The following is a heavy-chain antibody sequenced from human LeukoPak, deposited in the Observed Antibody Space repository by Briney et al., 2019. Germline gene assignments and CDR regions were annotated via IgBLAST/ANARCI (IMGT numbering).Heavy chain of an antibody. J-gene: IGHJ4*02. V-gene: IGHV4-59*12. CDR2: VYYTGST. CDR3: ASGSTSCYGCFDY. Sequence: PSETLSLTCTVSGGSISSYYWSWVRQPPGKGLEWIGFVYYTGSTNYSPSLKSRVTISVDTSKNRFSLKLSSVTAADTAVYYCASGSTSCYGCFDYWGQGTLVTVSS. CDR1: GGSISSYY. D-gene: IGHD2-2*01.